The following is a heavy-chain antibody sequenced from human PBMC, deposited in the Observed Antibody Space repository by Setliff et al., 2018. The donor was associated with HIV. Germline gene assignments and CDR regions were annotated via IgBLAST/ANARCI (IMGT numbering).Heavy chain of an antibody. V-gene: IGHV4-59*12. CDR1: GGSISDFY. J-gene: IGHJ4*02. CDR3: ARWRWQQSEFDY. Sequence: PSETLSLTCNVSGGSISDFYWSWIRQSPGKGLEWIGYVSHSAGTHYNPSLKTRVTISLDSSKKQLSLKMNPVTTADTATYYCARWRWQQSEFDYWGQGTLVTVSS. D-gene: IGHD3-3*01. CDR2: VSHSAGT.